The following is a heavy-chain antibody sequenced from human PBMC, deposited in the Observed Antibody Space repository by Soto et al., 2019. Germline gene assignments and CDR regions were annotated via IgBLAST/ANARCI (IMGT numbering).Heavy chain of an antibody. CDR3: AALKVVVAATRLHYYGMDV. CDR1: GFTFTSSA. D-gene: IGHD2-15*01. CDR2: IVVGSGNT. Sequence: SVKVSCKASGFTFTSSAVQWVRQARGQRLEWIGWIVVGSGNTNYAQKFQERVTITRDMSTSTAYMELSSLRSEDTAVYYCAALKVVVAATRLHYYGMDVWGQGTTVTVSS. V-gene: IGHV1-58*01. J-gene: IGHJ6*02.